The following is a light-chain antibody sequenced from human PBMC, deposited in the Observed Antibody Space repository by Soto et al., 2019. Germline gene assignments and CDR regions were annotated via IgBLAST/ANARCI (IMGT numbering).Light chain of an antibody. CDR2: GAS. CDR1: QSVSSSY. CDR3: QQYGSSPRT. Sequence: EIVLTQSPGTLSLSPGERATLSCRASQSVSSSYLAWYQQKPGQAPRLLIYGASSRATGIPDRFSGSGSGTDFTLTISRLEPEDFAGYYSQQYGSSPRTFGQGTKVEIK. V-gene: IGKV3-20*01. J-gene: IGKJ1*01.